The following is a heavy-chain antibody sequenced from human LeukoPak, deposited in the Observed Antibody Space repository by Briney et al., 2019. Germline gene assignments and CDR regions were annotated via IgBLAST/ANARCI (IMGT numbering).Heavy chain of an antibody. D-gene: IGHD5-18*01. CDR2: IYYSGST. Sequence: SETLSLTCTVSGGSISSGGYYWSWIRQHPGKGLEWIGYIYYSGSTYYNPSLKSRVTISVDTSKNQFSLKLSSVTAADTAVYYCATHRGYADPFDYWGQGTLVTVSS. V-gene: IGHV4-31*03. J-gene: IGHJ4*02. CDR1: GGSISSGGYY. CDR3: ATHRGYADPFDY.